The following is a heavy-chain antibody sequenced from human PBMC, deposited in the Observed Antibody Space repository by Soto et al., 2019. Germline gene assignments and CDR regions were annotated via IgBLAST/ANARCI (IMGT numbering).Heavy chain of an antibody. V-gene: IGHV4-34*01. CDR2: INHSGST. D-gene: IGHD3-16*01. CDR1: GGSFSGYY. J-gene: IGHJ6*03. CDR3: ARGGISHWAYFYYMDV. Sequence: SETLSLTCAVYGGSFSGYYWSWIRQPPGKGLEWIGEINHSGSTNYNPSLKSRVTMSVDTSKNQFSLKRNSVTAADTATYYCARGGISHWAYFYYMDVWDTGTTVTVFS.